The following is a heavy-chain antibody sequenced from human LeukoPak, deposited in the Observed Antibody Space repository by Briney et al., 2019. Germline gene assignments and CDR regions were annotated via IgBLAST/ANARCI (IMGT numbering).Heavy chain of an antibody. Sequence: GGSLRLSCAASGFTFSSYEMTWVRQAPGKGLEWVSYISSSGSTIYYADSVKGRFTISRDNAKNSLYLQMNSLRAEDTAVYYCARDRGRGGYYDFWSGYDYWGQGTLVTVSS. CDR3: ARDRGRGGYYDFWSGYDY. CDR2: ISSSGSTI. V-gene: IGHV3-48*03. D-gene: IGHD3-3*01. J-gene: IGHJ4*02. CDR1: GFTFSSYE.